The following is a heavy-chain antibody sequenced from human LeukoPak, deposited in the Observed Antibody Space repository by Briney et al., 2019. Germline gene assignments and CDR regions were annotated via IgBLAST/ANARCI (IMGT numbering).Heavy chain of an antibody. D-gene: IGHD1-1*01. CDR2: ISYDGSNK. Sequence: PGGSLRLSCAASGFSFSSYAMHWVRQAPGKGLEWVAVISYDGSNKYYADSVKGRFTISRDNSKNTLYLQMNSLRAEDTAVYYCASLELERRANYFDYWGQGTLVTVSS. CDR1: GFSFSSYA. J-gene: IGHJ4*02. V-gene: IGHV3-30*03. CDR3: ASLELERRANYFDY.